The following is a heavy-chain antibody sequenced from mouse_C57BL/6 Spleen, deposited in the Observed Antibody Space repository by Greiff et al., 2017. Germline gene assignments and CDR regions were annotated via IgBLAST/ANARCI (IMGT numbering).Heavy chain of an antibody. J-gene: IGHJ3*01. CDR3: TYWDGWFAY. V-gene: IGHV14-4*01. CDR2: IDPEIGVT. Sequence: VQLKQSGAELVRPGASVKLSCTASGFNIKDDYMHWVKQRPEQGLEWIGWIDPEIGVTEYASKFQGKATITAATPSTTAYLQLSSLTSEDTAVYYCTYWDGWFAYWGQGTLVTVSA. D-gene: IGHD4-1*01. CDR1: GFNIKDDY.